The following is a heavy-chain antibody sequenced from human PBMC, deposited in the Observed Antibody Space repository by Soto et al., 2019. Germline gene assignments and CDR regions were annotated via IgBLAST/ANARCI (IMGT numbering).Heavy chain of an antibody. CDR2: ISAYNGNT. V-gene: IGHV1-18*01. CDR1: GYTFTSYG. D-gene: IGHD1-26*01. J-gene: IGHJ4*02. CDR3: ARSGVWEPRDY. Sequence: QVQLVQSGAEVKKPGASVKVSYKASGYTFTSYGISWVRQAPGQGLEWMGWISAYNGNTNYAQKHQRRVTRTTYTSTSTAYSELRSLRSDDTAVYYCARSGVWEPRDYWGQGTLVTVSS.